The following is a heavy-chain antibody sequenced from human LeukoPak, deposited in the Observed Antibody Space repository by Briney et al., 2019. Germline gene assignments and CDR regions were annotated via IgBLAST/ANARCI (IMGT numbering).Heavy chain of an antibody. Sequence: SETLSLTCAVYGGSFSGYYWSWIRQPPGKGLEWIGEINHSGSTNYNPSLKSRVTISVDTSKNQFSLKLSSVTAADTAVYYCARDGRDTAMVTAYDYWGQGTLVTVSS. CDR1: GGSFSGYY. J-gene: IGHJ4*02. D-gene: IGHD5-18*01. CDR3: ARDGRDTAMVTAYDY. V-gene: IGHV4-34*01. CDR2: INHSGST.